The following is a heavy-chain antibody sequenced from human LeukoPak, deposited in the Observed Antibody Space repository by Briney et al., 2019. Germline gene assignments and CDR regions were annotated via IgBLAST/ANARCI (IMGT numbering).Heavy chain of an antibody. V-gene: IGHV1-46*01. D-gene: IGHD3-9*01. Sequence: GASVKVSCKASGYTFTSYYMHWVRQAPGQGLEWMGIINPSGGSTSYAQKFQGRVTMTRDVSTSTVYMELRSLRSDDTAVYYCARGDGKRYFDWLLIDYWGQGTLVTVSS. CDR2: INPSGGST. J-gene: IGHJ4*02. CDR1: GYTFTSYY. CDR3: ARGDGKRYFDWLLIDY.